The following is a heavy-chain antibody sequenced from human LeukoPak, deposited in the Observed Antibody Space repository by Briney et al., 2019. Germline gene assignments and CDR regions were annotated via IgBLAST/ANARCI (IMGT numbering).Heavy chain of an antibody. CDR1: GYTFTSYY. Sequence: APVKVSCKASGYTFTSYYMHWVRQAPGQGLEWMGIINPSGGSTSYAQKFQGRVTMTRDTSTSTVYMELSSLRSEDTAVYYCAREGRGFLEHNWFDPWGQGTLVTVSS. CDR3: AREGRGFLEHNWFDP. D-gene: IGHD3-3*01. CDR2: INPSGGST. J-gene: IGHJ5*02. V-gene: IGHV1-46*01.